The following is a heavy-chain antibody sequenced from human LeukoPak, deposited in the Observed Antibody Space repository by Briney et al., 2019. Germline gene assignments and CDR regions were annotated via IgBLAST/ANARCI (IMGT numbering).Heavy chain of an antibody. J-gene: IGHJ4*02. V-gene: IGHV3-23*01. CDR3: AAGQNGYSSGWYVY. D-gene: IGHD6-19*01. CDR1: GFTFSSYA. Sequence: GGSLRLSCAASGFTFSSYAMSWVRQAPGKGLEWVSAISGSGGSTYYADSVKGRFTISRDNSKNTLYLQMNSLRAEDTAVYYCAAGQNGYSSGWYVYWGQGTLVTVSS. CDR2: ISGSGGST.